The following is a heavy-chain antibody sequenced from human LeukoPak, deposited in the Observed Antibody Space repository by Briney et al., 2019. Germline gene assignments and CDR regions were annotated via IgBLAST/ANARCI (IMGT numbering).Heavy chain of an antibody. Sequence: SDTLSLTCTVSGDSLDRYDWSWIRQPAGRGLEWIGRIYVSGSTTHNPSLTGRVAMSVDASKNQFSLKLRSVTAADTAVYYCARFTYGGYSLDSWGQGTLVVVSS. J-gene: IGHJ4*02. CDR2: IYVSGST. CDR3: ARFTYGGYSLDS. V-gene: IGHV4-4*07. CDR1: GDSLDRYD. D-gene: IGHD5-12*01.